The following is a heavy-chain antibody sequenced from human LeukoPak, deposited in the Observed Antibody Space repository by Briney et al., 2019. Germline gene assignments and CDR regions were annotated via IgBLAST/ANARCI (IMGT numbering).Heavy chain of an antibody. CDR3: ARRERQSGNYYYFDY. CDR1: GGSISSYY. Sequence: SETLSLTCTVSGGSISSYYWSWIRQPPGKGLEWIGYIYYSGSTNYNPPLKSRVTISVDTSKNQFSLKLSSVTAADTAVYYCARRERQSGNYYYFDYWGQGTLVTVSS. CDR2: IYYSGST. V-gene: IGHV4-59*01. D-gene: IGHD1-26*01. J-gene: IGHJ4*02.